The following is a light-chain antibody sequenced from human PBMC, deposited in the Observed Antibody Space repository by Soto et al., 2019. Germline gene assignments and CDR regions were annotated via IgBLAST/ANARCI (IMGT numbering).Light chain of an antibody. Sequence: QSALTQPASVSGSPGQSITISCTGTSSDVASYNLVSWYQQHPGKAPKLMIYEGRKRPSGVSNRFSGSKSGSTVSLTISGLQAEDEADYYCCSYAGSVYVFGTGTKVTVL. CDR3: CSYAGSVYV. CDR1: SSDVASYNL. CDR2: EGR. J-gene: IGLJ1*01. V-gene: IGLV2-23*01.